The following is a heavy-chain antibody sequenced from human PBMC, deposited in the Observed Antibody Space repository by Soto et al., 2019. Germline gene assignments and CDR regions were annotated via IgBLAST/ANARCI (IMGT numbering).Heavy chain of an antibody. CDR2: INPATGAA. Sequence: QLHLVQSGAVVKKPGASVTVSCSASGYPVTAYYMHWVRQAPGRGLEWMGGINPATGAAKYTQTIKGRVNMTRDKSTSTVFMELSGLTSEDTAVFYCARGGGVGVAGSAAFDMWGQGTLVTVSS. CDR3: ARGGGVGVAGSAAFDM. D-gene: IGHD3-3*01. V-gene: IGHV1-2*02. J-gene: IGHJ3*02. CDR1: GYPVTAYY.